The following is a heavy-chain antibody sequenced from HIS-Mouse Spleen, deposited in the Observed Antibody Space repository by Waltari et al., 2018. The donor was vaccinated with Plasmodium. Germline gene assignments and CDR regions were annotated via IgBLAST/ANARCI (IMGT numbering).Heavy chain of an antibody. CDR3: ARVKYYDFWSGYPDY. V-gene: IGHV3-64*01. CDR1: GFTFSSYA. Sequence: EVQLVESGGGLVQPGGSLRLSCAASGFTFSSYAMHWVRQAPGKVLEYVSAISSKGGSTYYANSVKGRFTISRDNSKNTLYLQMGSLRAEDMAVYYCARVKYYDFWSGYPDYWGQGTLVTVSS. J-gene: IGHJ4*02. CDR2: ISSKGGST. D-gene: IGHD3-3*01.